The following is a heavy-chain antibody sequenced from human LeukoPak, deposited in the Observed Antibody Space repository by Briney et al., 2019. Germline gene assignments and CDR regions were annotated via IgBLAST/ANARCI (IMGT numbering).Heavy chain of an antibody. CDR1: GFTFSSYE. CDR3: ARDLSPSDY. CDR2: ISSSGSTI. Sequence: GGSLRLSCAASGFTFSSYEMNWVRQAPGKGLEWVSYISSSGSTIYYADSVKGRFTISRDNAKNSLYLQVNSLRAEDTAVYYCARDLSPSDYWGQGTLVTVSS. V-gene: IGHV3-48*03. J-gene: IGHJ4*02.